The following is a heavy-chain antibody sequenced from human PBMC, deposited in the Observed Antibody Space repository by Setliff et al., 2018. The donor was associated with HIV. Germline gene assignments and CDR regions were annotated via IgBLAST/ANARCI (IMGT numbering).Heavy chain of an antibody. J-gene: IGHJ4*02. V-gene: IGHV4-39*01. CDR3: ARPRNSNNWEAVLF. CDR2: VYNSGST. D-gene: IGHD1-26*01. Sequence: SETLSLTCTVSGESIRTSSYYWSWIRQTPEKGLEWIGSVYNSGSTYFSPSLTSRVTISVDTSKNQFSLKMTSVTAADMGVYYCARPRNSNNWEAVLFWGQGILVTVS. CDR1: GESIRTSSYY.